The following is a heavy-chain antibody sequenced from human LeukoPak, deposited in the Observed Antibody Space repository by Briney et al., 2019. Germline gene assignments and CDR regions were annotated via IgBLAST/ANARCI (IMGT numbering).Heavy chain of an antibody. V-gene: IGHV3-21*01. J-gene: IGHJ6*02. CDR3: ARDVDIVVVPAAIRYYYYGMDV. CDR2: ISSSSSYI. CDR1: GFSFSSYS. D-gene: IGHD2-2*02. Sequence: GASLRPSCAAAGFSFSSYSMNWVRQARRERMELDSSISSSSSYIYYADSVNGRSTISRDNVKNSLYLQMNSLRAEDTAVYYCARDVDIVVVPAAIRYYYYGMDVWGQGTTVTVSS.